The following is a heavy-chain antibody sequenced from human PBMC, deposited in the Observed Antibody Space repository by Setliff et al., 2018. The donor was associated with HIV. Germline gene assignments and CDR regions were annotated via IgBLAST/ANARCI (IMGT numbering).Heavy chain of an antibody. D-gene: IGHD6-13*01. CDR3: ARRGVFDAFDI. Sequence: ASVKVSCKASGYTFTGYAISWVRQAPGQGLEWLGWISAYNGDANYAQKVQGRVSMTIDTSTSTAYMELRSLRSDDMAVYYCARRGVFDAFDIWGQGTMVTVS. V-gene: IGHV1-18*03. J-gene: IGHJ3*02. CDR2: ISAYNGDA. CDR1: GYTFTGYA.